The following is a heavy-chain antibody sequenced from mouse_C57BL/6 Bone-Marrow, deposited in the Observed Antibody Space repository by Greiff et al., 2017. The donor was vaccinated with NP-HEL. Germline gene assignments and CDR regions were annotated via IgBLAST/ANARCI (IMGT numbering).Heavy chain of an antibody. CDR2: ISSGSSTI. J-gene: IGHJ1*03. D-gene: IGHD5-5*01. CDR1: GFTFSDYG. CDR3: ARSLPWYFDV. Sequence: EVQGVESGGGLVKPGGSLKLSCAASGFTFSDYGMHWVRQAPEKGLEWVAYISSGSSTIYYADTVKGRFTISRDNAKNTLFLQMTSLRSEDTAMYYCARSLPWYFDVWGTGTTVTVSS. V-gene: IGHV5-17*01.